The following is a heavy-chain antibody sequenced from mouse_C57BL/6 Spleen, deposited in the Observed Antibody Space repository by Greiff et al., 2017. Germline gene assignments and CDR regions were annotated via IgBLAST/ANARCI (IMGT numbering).Heavy chain of an antibody. D-gene: IGHD1-1*01. V-gene: IGHV1-26*01. Sequence: EVQLQQSGPELVKPGASVKISCKASGYTFTDYYMNWVKQSHGKSLEWIGDINPNNGGTSYNQKFKGKATLTVDKSSTTAYMELCSLTSEDSAVYYCANYGSSGGFAYWGQGTLVTVSA. CDR2: INPNNGGT. J-gene: IGHJ3*01. CDR3: ANYGSSGGFAY. CDR1: GYTFTDYY.